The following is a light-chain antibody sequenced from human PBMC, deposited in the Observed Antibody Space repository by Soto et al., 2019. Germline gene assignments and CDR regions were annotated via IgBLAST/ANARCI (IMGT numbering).Light chain of an antibody. V-gene: IGLV2-14*01. Sequence: QSALTQPASVSGSPGQSITISCTGTSRDVGGYNDVSWYQQHPGNAPNLLIYEVSNRPSGVSQRFSGSDFCNSASLTISGLQADDDADYYCRSYTSRSTLHVFGTGTKLTVL. CDR1: SRDVGGYND. CDR3: RSYTSRSTLHV. CDR2: EVS. J-gene: IGLJ1*01.